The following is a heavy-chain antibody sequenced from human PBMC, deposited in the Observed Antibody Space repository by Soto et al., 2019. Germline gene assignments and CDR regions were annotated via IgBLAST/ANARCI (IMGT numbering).Heavy chain of an antibody. CDR3: ARRVAAAPMYAFDI. D-gene: IGHD6-13*01. CDR1: GGSFSTYY. CDR2: IYYSGST. Sequence: SETLSLTCTVSGGSFSTYYWTWIRQTPGKGLEWIGYIYYSGSTDYNPSLKSRVTISLDTSKTQFSLNLNSVTSADTAVYFCARRVAAAPMYAFDIWGQGTMVTVSS. V-gene: IGHV4-59*01. J-gene: IGHJ3*02.